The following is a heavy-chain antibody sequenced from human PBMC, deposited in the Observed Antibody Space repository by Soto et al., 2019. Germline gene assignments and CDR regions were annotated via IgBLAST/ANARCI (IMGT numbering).Heavy chain of an antibody. Sequence: GASVKVSCKASGYTFTGYYMHWVRQAPGQGLEWMGWINPNSGGTNYAQKFQGWVTMTRDTSISTAYMELSRLRSDDTAVYYCAKGAPGLRGGGSYLAYWAKGTLVPVS. V-gene: IGHV1-2*04. CDR2: INPNSGGT. D-gene: IGHD2-15*01. J-gene: IGHJ4*02. CDR1: GYTFTGYY. CDR3: AKGAPGLRGGGSYLAY.